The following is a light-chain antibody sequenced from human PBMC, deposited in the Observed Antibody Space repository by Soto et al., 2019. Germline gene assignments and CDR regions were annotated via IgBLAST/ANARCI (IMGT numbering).Light chain of an antibody. CDR2: AAS. V-gene: IGKV1-8*01. CDR3: QRP. Sequence: AIRMTQSPSSLSASTGDRVTITCRASQGISSYLAWYQQKPGKAPKLLIYAASTLQSGVPSRFSGSGSGTDFTLTISCLQSEYFATYYCQRPFGQGTKVEIK. CDR1: QGISSY. J-gene: IGKJ1*01.